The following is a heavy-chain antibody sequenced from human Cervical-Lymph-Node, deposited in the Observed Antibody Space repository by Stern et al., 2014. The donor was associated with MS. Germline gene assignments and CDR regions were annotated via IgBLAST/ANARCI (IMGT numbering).Heavy chain of an antibody. D-gene: IGHD4-23*01. CDR3: AREGSVVTTYAMDV. Sequence: QVQLQESGPGLVKPSETLSLTCTVSGGSIISSDHYWGWVRQPPGKGLEWIGSIYFTGTTFYTPSLQSRVSLSLDQSTNQFSLKVTFVTAADTAVYYCAREGSVVTTYAMDVWGQGTTVAVSS. CDR2: IYFTGTT. J-gene: IGHJ6*02. CDR1: GGSIISSDHY. V-gene: IGHV4-39*02.